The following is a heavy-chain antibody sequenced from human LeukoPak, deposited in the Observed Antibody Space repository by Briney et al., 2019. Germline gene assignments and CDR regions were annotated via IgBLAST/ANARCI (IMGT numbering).Heavy chain of an antibody. J-gene: IGHJ6*02. CDR1: GDSISSYY. V-gene: IGHV4-59*01. CDR2: IYYSGRT. Sequence: SETLSLTCTVSGDSISSYYWSWIRQPPGKGLEWIGYIYYSGRTTYNPSLKSRVTISVDTSKNQFSLKLSSVTAADTAVYYCARANPSNYYGMDVWGQGTTATVSS. D-gene: IGHD4-11*01. CDR3: ARANPSNYYGMDV.